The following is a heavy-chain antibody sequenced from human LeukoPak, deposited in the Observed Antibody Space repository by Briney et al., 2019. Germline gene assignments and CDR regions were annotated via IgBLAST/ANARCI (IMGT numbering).Heavy chain of an antibody. D-gene: IGHD1-1*01. CDR2: INAYNGNT. V-gene: IGHV1-18*01. CDR1: GYTFSSYG. J-gene: IGHJ4*02. Sequence: ASVRVSCKASGYTFSSYGFSWVRQAPGQGLEWMGWINAYNGNTNYAQNLQGRVTMTTDTSTSTAYMELRSLRSDDTAVYYCARRQGTTLNFDYWGQGTLVTVSS. CDR3: ARRQGTTLNFDY.